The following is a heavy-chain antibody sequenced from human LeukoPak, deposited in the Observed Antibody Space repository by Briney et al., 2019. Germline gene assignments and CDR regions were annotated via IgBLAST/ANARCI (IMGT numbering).Heavy chain of an antibody. CDR2: INTNTGNP. D-gene: IGHD6-19*01. Sequence: GASVKVSCKASGYTFTSYAMNWVRQAPGQGLEWMGWINTNTGNPTYAQGFTGRLVFSLDTSVSTAYLQISSLKAEDTAVYYCARGPFRSGWFPVTHWGQGTLVTVSS. V-gene: IGHV7-4-1*02. CDR3: ARGPFRSGWFPVTH. CDR1: GYTFTSYA. J-gene: IGHJ4*02.